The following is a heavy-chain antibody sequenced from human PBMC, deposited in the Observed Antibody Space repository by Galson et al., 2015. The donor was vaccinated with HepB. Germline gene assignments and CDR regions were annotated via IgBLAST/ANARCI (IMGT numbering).Heavy chain of an antibody. D-gene: IGHD2-21*02. J-gene: IGHJ2*01. Sequence: SLRLSCAASGLFVSNNYMTWVRQAPGKGLEWVSLIYGGGDTTYADSVRGRFTISRDISKSTLYVQMTSLTTEDTAVYYCASISDPTRNWHFDLWGRGTLVIVSS. CDR3: ASISDPTRNWHFDL. V-gene: IGHV3-66*02. CDR2: IYGGGDT. CDR1: GLFVSNNY.